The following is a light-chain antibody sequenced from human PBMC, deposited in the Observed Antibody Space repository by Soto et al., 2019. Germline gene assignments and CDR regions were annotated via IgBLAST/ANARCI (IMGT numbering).Light chain of an antibody. CDR2: GAS. CDR1: QSVSSSY. CDR3: QQYGGT. J-gene: IGKJ1*01. Sequence: EIVLTQSPGTLSLSPGERATLSCRASQSVSSSYLAWYQQKPGQAPRLLIYGASSRATGIPDRFSGSGSGTDFTLTISRLEPEDFVVYYCQQYGGTFGQGTKVEIK. V-gene: IGKV3-20*01.